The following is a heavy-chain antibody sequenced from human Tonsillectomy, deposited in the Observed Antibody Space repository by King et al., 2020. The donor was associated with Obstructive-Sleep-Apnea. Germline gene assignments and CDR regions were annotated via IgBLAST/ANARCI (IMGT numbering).Heavy chain of an antibody. Sequence: VQLVESGGGLVQPGGSLRLSCAAFGFIVSSNYMSWVRQAPGKGLEWASVTYSGGTTYYADSVKGRFTVSRDNSKNTLYLQMNSLRADDTDVYYCARENYYIVDWGRGTLVTVSS. CDR1: GFIVSSNY. D-gene: IGHD3-22*01. CDR3: ARENYYIVD. V-gene: IGHV3-66*01. CDR2: TYSGGTT. J-gene: IGHJ4*02.